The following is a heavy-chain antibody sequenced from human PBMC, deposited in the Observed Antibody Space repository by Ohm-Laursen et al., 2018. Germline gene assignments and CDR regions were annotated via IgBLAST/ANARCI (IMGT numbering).Heavy chain of an antibody. CDR2: IYTSGNT. V-gene: IGHV4-4*07. CDR1: GGSISSYY. Sequence: GTLSLTCTVSGGSISSYYCSWIRQPAGKGLEWIGRIYTSGNTNYNPSLKSRVTMSVDTSKNQFSLKLSSVTAADTAVYYCARDGLDGDGYSLNAFDIWGQGTMVTVSS. D-gene: IGHD5-24*01. J-gene: IGHJ3*02. CDR3: ARDGLDGDGYSLNAFDI.